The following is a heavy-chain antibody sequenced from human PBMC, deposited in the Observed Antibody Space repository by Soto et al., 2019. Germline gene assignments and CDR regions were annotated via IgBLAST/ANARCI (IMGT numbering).Heavy chain of an antibody. CDR2: IIPIFGTA. Sequence: SVKVSCKASGGTFSSCAISWVRQAPGQGLEWMGGIIPIFGTANYAQKFQGRVTITRDTSASTAYMELSSLRSEDTAVYYCARDEPPYHEDYYDSSGYGMDVWGQGTTVTVSS. V-gene: IGHV1-69*05. J-gene: IGHJ6*02. CDR1: GGTFSSCA. D-gene: IGHD3-22*01. CDR3: ARDEPPYHEDYYDSSGYGMDV.